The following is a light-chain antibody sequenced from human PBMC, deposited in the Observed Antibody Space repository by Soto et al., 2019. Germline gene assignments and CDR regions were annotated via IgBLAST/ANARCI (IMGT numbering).Light chain of an antibody. J-gene: IGKJ1*01. V-gene: IGKV1-5*01. Sequence: GDRVTITCRASQSISSWLAWYQQKPGKAPKLLIHDASSLESGVPSRFSGSGSGTEFTLTISSLQPDDFATYYCQQYNSYPWTFGQGTKVDIK. CDR1: QSISSW. CDR3: QQYNSYPWT. CDR2: DAS.